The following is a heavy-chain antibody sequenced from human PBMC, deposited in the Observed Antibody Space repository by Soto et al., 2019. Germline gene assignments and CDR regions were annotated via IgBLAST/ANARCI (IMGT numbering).Heavy chain of an antibody. Sequence: ASVKGCCKASRYASPCCVMSWVRQAPVQGLEWMGWISAYNGNTNYAKKIQGRVTMTTDTSTSTAYMELRRLRSDDTAVYFCSRAGGLVPASPSDYWGQGTLVTVSS. CDR2: ISAYNGNT. D-gene: IGHD2-2*01. CDR3: SRAGGLVPASPSDY. J-gene: IGHJ4*02. CDR1: RYASPCCV. V-gene: IGHV1-18*01.